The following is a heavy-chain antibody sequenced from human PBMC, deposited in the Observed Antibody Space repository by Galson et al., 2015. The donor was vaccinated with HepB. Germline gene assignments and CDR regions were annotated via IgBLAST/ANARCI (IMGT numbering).Heavy chain of an antibody. CDR1: GYSFPSYW. CDR2: IYPGDSDT. V-gene: IGHV5-51*01. J-gene: IGHJ4*02. Sequence: QSGAEVKKPGESLKISCKGSGYSFPSYWIGWVRQMPGKGLEWMGIIYPGDSDTRYSPSFQGQVTISADKSISTAYLQWSSLQASDTAMYYCARRLKEYSGYDYRGPAYFDYWGQGTLVTVSS. CDR3: ARRLKEYSGYDYRGPAYFDY. D-gene: IGHD5-12*01.